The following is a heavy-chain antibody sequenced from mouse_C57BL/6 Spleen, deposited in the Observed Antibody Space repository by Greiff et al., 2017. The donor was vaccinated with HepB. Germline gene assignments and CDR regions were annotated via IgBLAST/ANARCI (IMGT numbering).Heavy chain of an antibody. CDR1: GYTFTDYE. V-gene: IGHV1-15*01. CDR2: IDPETGGT. Sequence: QVQLQQSGAELVRPGASVTLSCKASGYTFTDYEMHWVKQTPVHGLEWIGAIDPETGGTAYNQKFKGKAIRTADKSSSTAYMELRSLTSEDSAVYYCTRRQLRLPLDYWGQGTTLTVSS. CDR3: TRRQLRLPLDY. J-gene: IGHJ2*01. D-gene: IGHD3-2*02.